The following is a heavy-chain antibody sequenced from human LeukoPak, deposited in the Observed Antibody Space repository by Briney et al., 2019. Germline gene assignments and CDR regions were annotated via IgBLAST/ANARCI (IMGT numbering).Heavy chain of an antibody. J-gene: IGHJ6*03. D-gene: IGHD4-23*01. CDR1: GGPISRYY. Sequence: SETLSLTCSVSGGPISRYYGSWIRQPPGKGLEWIGEINHSGSTNYNPSLKSRVTISVDTSKNQFSLKLSSVTAADTAVYYCASLKRTTVVTYYYYMDVWGKGTTVTVSS. V-gene: IGHV4-34*01. CDR2: INHSGST. CDR3: ASLKRTTVVTYYYYMDV.